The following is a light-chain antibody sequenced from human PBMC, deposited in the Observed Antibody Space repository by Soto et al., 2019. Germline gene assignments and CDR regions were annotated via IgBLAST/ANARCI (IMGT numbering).Light chain of an antibody. CDR1: QGFGIA. Sequence: DIQLPKSPSSVSESDEDRVTSICRAPQGFGIALAWYQQNPGKAPKLLISVTSRLQSGVPSRFSGSASGTDFTLTIDRLQPEDLATYYCQQGHNWPLTFGQGTRLEIK. CDR2: VTS. J-gene: IGKJ5*01. CDR3: QQGHNWPLT. V-gene: IGKV1-12*01.